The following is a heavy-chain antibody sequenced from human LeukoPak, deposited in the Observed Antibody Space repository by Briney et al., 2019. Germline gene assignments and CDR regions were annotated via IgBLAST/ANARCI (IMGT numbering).Heavy chain of an antibody. CDR1: GYTLTELS. V-gene: IGHV1-24*01. D-gene: IGHD3-16*01. CDR3: ATILLGDNAFDI. J-gene: IGHJ3*02. CDR2: FDPEDGET. Sequence: ASVKVSCKVSGYTLTELSMHWVRQAPGKGLEWMGGFDPEDGETIYAQKFQGRVTMTEDTSTDTAYMELSSLRSEDTAVYYCATILLGDNAFDIWGQGTMVTVSS.